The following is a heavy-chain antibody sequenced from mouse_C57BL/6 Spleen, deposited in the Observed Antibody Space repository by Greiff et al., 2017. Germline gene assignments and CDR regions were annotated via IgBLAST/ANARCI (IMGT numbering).Heavy chain of an antibody. CDR1: GFTFSDYG. CDR2: ISNLAYSI. D-gene: IGHD1-1*01. J-gene: IGHJ4*01. CDR3: ARHGITTVVADYAMDY. Sequence: EVKVVESGGGLVQPGGSLKLSCAASGFTFSDYGMAWVRQAPRKGPEWVAFISNLAYSIYYADTVTGRFTISRENAKNTLYLEMSSLRSEDTAMYYCARHGITTVVADYAMDYWGQGTSVTVSS. V-gene: IGHV5-15*01.